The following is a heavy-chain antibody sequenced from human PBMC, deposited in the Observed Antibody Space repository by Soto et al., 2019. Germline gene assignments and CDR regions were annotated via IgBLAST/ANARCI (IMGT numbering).Heavy chain of an antibody. CDR1: GGTFGNLG. CDR3: ARDVEDGSGTKYNWFDS. CDR2: TIPIFDTP. Sequence: QMQLLQSGAEVKKPGSSVKVSCKASGGTFGNLGISWLRQAPGQGLEWMGGTIPIFDTPHYAEKFRDRLTINAAATSPAYMELTSLSSADTATDYCARDVEDGSGTKYNWFDSWGQGTLVTVSS. J-gene: IGHJ5*01. D-gene: IGHD3-10*01. V-gene: IGHV1-69*01.